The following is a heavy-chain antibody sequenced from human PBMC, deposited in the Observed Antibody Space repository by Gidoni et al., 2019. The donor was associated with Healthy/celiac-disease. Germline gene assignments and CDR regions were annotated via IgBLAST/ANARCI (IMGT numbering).Heavy chain of an antibody. CDR3: ARGYCSGGSCYRYYYYMDV. CDR2: ISSSSSTI. D-gene: IGHD2-15*01. J-gene: IGHJ6*03. Sequence: EVQLVESGGGLVQPGGSLRLSCAASGFTFSSYSMHWVRQAPGKGLECVSYISSSSSTIYYADSVKGRFTISRDNAKNSLYLQMNSLRDEDTAVYYCARGYCSGGSCYRYYYYMDVWGKGTTVTVSS. CDR1: GFTFSSYS. V-gene: IGHV3-48*02.